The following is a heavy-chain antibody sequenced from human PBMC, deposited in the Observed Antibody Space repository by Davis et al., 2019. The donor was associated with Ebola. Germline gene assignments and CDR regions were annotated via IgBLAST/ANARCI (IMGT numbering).Heavy chain of an antibody. V-gene: IGHV3-33*01. CDR1: GFTFSSYG. CDR3: ARETYITIQHQIPMDV. Sequence: PGGSLRLSCAASGFTFSSYGMHWVRQAPGKGLEWVAVIWYDGSNKYYADSVRGRFTISRDNSKNTLYLQMNSLRAEDTAVYYCARETYITIQHQIPMDVWGQGTTVTVSS. J-gene: IGHJ6*02. D-gene: IGHD3-3*01. CDR2: IWYDGSNK.